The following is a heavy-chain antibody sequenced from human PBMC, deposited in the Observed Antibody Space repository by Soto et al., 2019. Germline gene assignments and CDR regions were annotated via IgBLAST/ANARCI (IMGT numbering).Heavy chain of an antibody. D-gene: IGHD6-6*01. V-gene: IGHV3-9*01. CDR3: VKASTYSSSQGWFDP. Sequence: EVQLVESGGGLVQPGRSLRLSCAASGSSFDGYAMNWVRQPPGKGLEGVSGISWNSGNIDYADSVKGRFTISRDNAKNSLYLQMNSLRAEDTALYYCVKASTYSSSQGWFDPWGQGTMVTVSS. CDR2: ISWNSGNI. J-gene: IGHJ5*02. CDR1: GSSFDGYA.